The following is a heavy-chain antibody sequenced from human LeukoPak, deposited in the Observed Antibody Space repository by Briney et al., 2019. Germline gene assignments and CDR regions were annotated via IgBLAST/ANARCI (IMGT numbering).Heavy chain of an antibody. Sequence: GGSLRLSCAVSGFTFSDYYMSWIRQAPGKGLEWVSYISSGGSTISHADSVKGRFTISRDNAENSLYLQMNSLRAEDTAVYYCARGRSPLDYWGQGTLVTVSS. CDR3: ARGRSPLDY. CDR1: GFTFSDYY. CDR2: ISSGGSTI. V-gene: IGHV3-11*04. D-gene: IGHD5-24*01. J-gene: IGHJ4*02.